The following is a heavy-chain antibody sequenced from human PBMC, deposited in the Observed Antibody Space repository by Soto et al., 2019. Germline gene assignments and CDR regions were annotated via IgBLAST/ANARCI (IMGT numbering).Heavy chain of an antibody. CDR3: ARYGGNSVDY. CDR2: IYYSGST. Sequence: SETLSLTCTVSGGSISSYYWSWIRQPPGKGLEWIGYIYYSGSTNYNPSLKSRVTISVDTSKNQFSLKLSSVTAADTAVYYCARYGGNSVDYWGQGTLVTVSS. D-gene: IGHD2-21*02. CDR1: GGSISSYY. V-gene: IGHV4-59*01. J-gene: IGHJ4*02.